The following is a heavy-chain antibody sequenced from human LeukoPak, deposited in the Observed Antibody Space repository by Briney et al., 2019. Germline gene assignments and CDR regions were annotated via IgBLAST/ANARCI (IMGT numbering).Heavy chain of an antibody. CDR1: GFTFSRSG. J-gene: IGHJ6*02. Sequence: GGSLRLSCAASGFTFSRSGMHWVRQAPGKGLEWVSVIWYDGSHEDYADSVKGRFIISRDNSKNTLFMQMNSLGAEDTAVYYCARDQSSYGMDVWGQGTTVTVSS. D-gene: IGHD3-16*02. CDR3: ARDQSSYGMDV. CDR2: IWYDGSHE. V-gene: IGHV3-33*01.